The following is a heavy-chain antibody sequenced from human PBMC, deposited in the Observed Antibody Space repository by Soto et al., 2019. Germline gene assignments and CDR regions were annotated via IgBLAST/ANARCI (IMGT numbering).Heavy chain of an antibody. J-gene: IGHJ6*02. D-gene: IGHD3-3*01. V-gene: IGHV4-31*03. CDR1: GGSISSGGYY. Sequence: SETLSLTCTVSGGSISSGGYYWSWIRQHPGKGLEWIGYIYYSGSTYYNPSLKSRVTISVDTSKNQFSLKLSSVTAADTAVYYCARNYDFWSGYHSPDYYYGMDVWGQGTTVTV. CDR2: IYYSGST. CDR3: ARNYDFWSGYHSPDYYYGMDV.